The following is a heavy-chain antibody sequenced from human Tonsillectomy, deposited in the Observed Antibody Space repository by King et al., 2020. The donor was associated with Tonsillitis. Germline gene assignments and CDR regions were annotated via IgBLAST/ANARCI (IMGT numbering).Heavy chain of an antibody. Sequence: QLVQSGAEVKKPGSSVKVSCKASGGTFSAYAISWVRQAPGQGLEYMGRIIPIFGATNYAQKFQGRVTIAADESTSTAYMELSSLRSEDTAVYYCVRVKEGGDYLSPFDYWGQGTLVTVSS. CDR1: GGTFSAYA. J-gene: IGHJ4*02. CDR2: IIPIFGAT. CDR3: VRVKEGGDYLSPFDY. D-gene: IGHD4-17*01. V-gene: IGHV1-69*18.